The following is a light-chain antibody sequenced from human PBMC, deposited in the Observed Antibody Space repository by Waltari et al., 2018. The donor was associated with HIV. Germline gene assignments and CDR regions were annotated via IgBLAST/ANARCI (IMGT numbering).Light chain of an antibody. J-gene: IGLJ2*01. CDR1: SSDVGSDNL. CDR3: CSYAGGNTLV. V-gene: IGLV2-23*02. CDR2: EVT. Sequence: QSALTQPASVSGSPGQSITIPCTGTSSDVGSDNLVSWYQQNPGKAPKLMIYEVTKRPSGVSNHFSASKSGNTASLTISGLQAEDEADYYCCSYAGGNTLVFGGGTKLTVL.